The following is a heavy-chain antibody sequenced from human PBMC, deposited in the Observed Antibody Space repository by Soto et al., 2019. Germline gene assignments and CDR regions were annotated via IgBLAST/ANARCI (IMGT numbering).Heavy chain of an antibody. CDR3: ARRSRVQQLAGGYGMDV. D-gene: IGHD6-13*01. Sequence: PGESLRISCQVSGYSFTTYWISWVRQLPGKGLEWMGRIYPSDSYTGYSPSFQGQVTISADKSISTAYLQWSSLKASDTAMYYCARRSRVQQLAGGYGMDVWGQGTTVTVSS. V-gene: IGHV5-10-1*04. J-gene: IGHJ6*02. CDR2: IYPSDSYT. CDR1: GYSFTTYW.